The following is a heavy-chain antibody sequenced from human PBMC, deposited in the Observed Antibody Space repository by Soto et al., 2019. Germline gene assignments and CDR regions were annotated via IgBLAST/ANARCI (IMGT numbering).Heavy chain of an antibody. V-gene: IGHV1-69*01. J-gene: IGHJ6*02. D-gene: IGHD2-2*01. CDR3: ARVMEDIVVVPAAIYYPYYYYGMDV. CDR1: EGTFSSYA. CDR2: IIPIFGTA. Sequence: GASVKVSCKASEGTFSSYAISWVRQAPGQGLEWMGGIIPIFGTANYAQKFQGRVTITADESTSTAYMELSSLRSEDTAVYYCARVMEDIVVVPAAIYYPYYYYGMDVWGQGTTVTVSS.